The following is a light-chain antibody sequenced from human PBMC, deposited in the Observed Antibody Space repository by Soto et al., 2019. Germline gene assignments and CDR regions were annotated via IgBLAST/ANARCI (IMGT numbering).Light chain of an antibody. CDR3: MQDLQTLLT. Sequence: IVITQSRPCLHVAAGEPASRSCRSSRSLLHSNGYAYWDWYLQKPGQSPRLLICWGATLASGGHYRFSRSGSGTDFTLKISTVEGEDVGVYHRMQDLQTLLTFGPGTKVD. J-gene: IGKJ3*01. CDR1: RSLLHSNGYAY. V-gene: IGKV2-28*01. CDR2: WGA.